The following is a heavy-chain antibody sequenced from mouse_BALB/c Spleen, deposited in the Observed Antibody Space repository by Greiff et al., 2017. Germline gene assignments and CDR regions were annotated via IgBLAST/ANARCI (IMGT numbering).Heavy chain of an antibody. CDR3: ARSSYSGYFDV. Sequence: QVQLKESGPGLVAPSQSLSITCTVSGFSLTGYGVNWVRQPPGKGLEWLGMIWGDGSTDYNSALKSRLSISKDNSKSQVFLKMNSLQTDDTARYHCARSSYSGYFDVWGAGTTVTVSS. CDR2: IWGDGST. D-gene: IGHD1-3*01. CDR1: GFSLTGYG. V-gene: IGHV2-6-7*01. J-gene: IGHJ1*01.